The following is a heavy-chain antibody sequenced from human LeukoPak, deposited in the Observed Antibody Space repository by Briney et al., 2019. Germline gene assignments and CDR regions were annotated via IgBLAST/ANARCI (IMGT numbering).Heavy chain of an antibody. D-gene: IGHD3-10*01. CDR3: TTDTMVRGVTASDY. Sequence: GGSLRLSCAASGFTFSNAWMSWVRQAPGKGLEWVGRSKSKTDGGTTDYAAPVKGRFTISRDDSKNTLYLQMNSLKTEDTAVYYCTTDTMVRGVTASDYWGQGTLVTVSS. CDR1: GFTFSNAW. J-gene: IGHJ4*02. CDR2: SKSKTDGGTT. V-gene: IGHV3-15*01.